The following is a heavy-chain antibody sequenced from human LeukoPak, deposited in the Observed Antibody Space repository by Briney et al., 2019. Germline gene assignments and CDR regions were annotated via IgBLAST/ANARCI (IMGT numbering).Heavy chain of an antibody. D-gene: IGHD3-10*01. CDR1: GYTFTSYD. CDR2: ISPNSGGT. J-gene: IGHJ4*02. Sequence: ASVKVSCKASGYTFTSYDINWVRQATGQGVEWMGWISPNSGGTNYAQKFQGRVTMTRDTSITTAYMELSRLRSDDTAMYYCTVWFGELTHWGQGTLVTVSS. CDR3: TVWFGELTH. V-gene: IGHV1-2*02.